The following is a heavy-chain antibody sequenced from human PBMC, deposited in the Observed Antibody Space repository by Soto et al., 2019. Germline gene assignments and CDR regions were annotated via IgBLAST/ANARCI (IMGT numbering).Heavy chain of an antibody. J-gene: IGHJ6*02. CDR1: GHTFTSYG. CDR2: ISAYNGNT. D-gene: IGHD3-3*01. Sequence: ASVKVSCKASGHTFTSYGISWVRQAPGQGLEWMGWISAYNGNTNYAQKLQGRVTMTTDTSTSTAYMELRSLRSDDTAVYYCARGGYCSSTSCATYYDFWSGSYYYYGMDVWGQGTTVTVSS. V-gene: IGHV1-18*01. CDR3: ARGGYCSSTSCATYYDFWSGSYYYYGMDV.